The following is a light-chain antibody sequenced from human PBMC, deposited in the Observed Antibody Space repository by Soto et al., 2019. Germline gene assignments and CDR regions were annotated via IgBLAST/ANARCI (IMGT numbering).Light chain of an antibody. Sequence: QSALTQPTSVSGSPGQSIAIPCTGNPXDIGAYEYVSWYQQHPGKAPRLLIHGVRNRPPGISSRFSGSKSGFTASLTISGLQAEDEADYYCSSLTTNRVYVFGPGTKVTVL. J-gene: IGLJ1*01. CDR2: GVR. CDR3: SSLTTNRVYV. V-gene: IGLV2-14*01. CDR1: PXDIGAYEY.